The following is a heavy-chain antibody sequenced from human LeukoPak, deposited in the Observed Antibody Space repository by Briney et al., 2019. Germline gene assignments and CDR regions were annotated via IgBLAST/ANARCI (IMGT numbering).Heavy chain of an antibody. J-gene: IGHJ4*02. V-gene: IGHV4-59*01. Sequence: SETLSLTCTVSGGSTNNYYWSWIRQPPGKGLEWIGQIFYTGSTNYNPSLRSRVIISLDTSKNQFSLNLSSLTAADTAVYYCARVKGVVTAILDYWGQGTLVTVSS. CDR2: IFYTGST. CDR3: ARVKGVVTAILDY. CDR1: GGSTNNYY. D-gene: IGHD2-21*02.